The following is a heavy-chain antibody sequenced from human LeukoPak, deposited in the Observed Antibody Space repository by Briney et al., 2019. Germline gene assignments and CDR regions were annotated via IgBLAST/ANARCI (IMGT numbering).Heavy chain of an antibody. D-gene: IGHD6-6*01. J-gene: IGHJ3*01. CDR2: INSDGSVG. Sequence: GGSLRLSCAVSGFTFSGFWMSWSRQAPGKGLEWVASINSDGSVGYYADVVKGRFTISRDNAKNSLYLQINSLRAEDTAVYYCARSSYSSSSSVWGQGTMVTVSS. CDR3: ARSSYSSSSSV. CDR1: GFTFSGFW. V-gene: IGHV3-7*03.